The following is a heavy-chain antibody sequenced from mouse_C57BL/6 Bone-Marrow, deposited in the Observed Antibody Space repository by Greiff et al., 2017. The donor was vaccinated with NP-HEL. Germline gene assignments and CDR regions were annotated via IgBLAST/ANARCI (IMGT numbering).Heavy chain of an antibody. CDR3: ASAPYGYPFAY. CDR1: GFSLTSYG. D-gene: IGHD2-2*01. Sequence: VHLVESGPGLVAPSQSLSITCTVSGFSLTSYGVDWVRQSPGKGLEWLGVIWGVGSTNYNSALKSRLSISKDNSKSQVFLKMNSLQTDDTAMYYCASAPYGYPFAYWGQGTLVTVSA. J-gene: IGHJ3*01. CDR2: IWGVGST. V-gene: IGHV2-6*01.